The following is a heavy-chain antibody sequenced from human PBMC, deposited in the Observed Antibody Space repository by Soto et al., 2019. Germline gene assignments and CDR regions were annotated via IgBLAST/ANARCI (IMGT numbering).Heavy chain of an antibody. CDR2: INHSGST. Sequence: SETLSLTCAVYGGSFSGYYWSWIRQPPGKGLEWIGEINHSGSTNYNPSLKSRVTISVDTSKNQFSLKLSSVTAADTAVYYCVRGSSSYRFDSWGQGTLVTVSS. CDR3: VRGSSSYRFDS. CDR1: GGSFSGYY. V-gene: IGHV4-34*01. J-gene: IGHJ4*02. D-gene: IGHD6-13*01.